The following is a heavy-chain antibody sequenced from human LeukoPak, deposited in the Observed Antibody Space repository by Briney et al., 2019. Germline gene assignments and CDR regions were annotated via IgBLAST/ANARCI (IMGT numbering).Heavy chain of an antibody. V-gene: IGHV3-21*01. CDR1: GFTFSSYS. Sequence: GGSLRLSCAASGFTFSSYSMNWVRQAPGKGLEWVSSISSSSYIYYADSVKGRFTISRDNAKNSLYLQMNSLRAEDTAVYYCTRARAVASFYGFDPWGQGTLVTVSS. CDR2: ISSSSYI. CDR3: TRARAVASFYGFDP. D-gene: IGHD6-19*01. J-gene: IGHJ5*02.